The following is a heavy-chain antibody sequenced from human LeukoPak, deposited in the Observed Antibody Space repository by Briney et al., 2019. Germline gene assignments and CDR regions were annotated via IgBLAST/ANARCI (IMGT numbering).Heavy chain of an antibody. CDR3: ATHSRVRGCGGDCYILGANAFHF. Sequence: PSETLSLTCTVSGGSTSTSSYFWGWIRQPPGKGLEWIGGIYYSGSTYYNPSLKSRVTIFVDTSKNQFSLKLSSVTAADAAVYYCATHSRVRGCGGDCYILGANAFHFWGQGTMVTVSS. V-gene: IGHV4-39*01. CDR1: GGSTSTSSYF. CDR2: IYYSGST. D-gene: IGHD2-21*02. J-gene: IGHJ3*01.